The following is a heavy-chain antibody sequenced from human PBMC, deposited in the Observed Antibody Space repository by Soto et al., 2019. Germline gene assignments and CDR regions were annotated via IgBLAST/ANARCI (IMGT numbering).Heavy chain of an antibody. D-gene: IGHD2-15*01. CDR2: INHSGST. V-gene: IGHV4-34*01. J-gene: IGHJ4*02. CDR1: GGSFSGYY. Sequence: SETLSLTCAVYGGSFSGYYWSWIRQPPGKGLEWIGEINHSGSTNYNPSLKSRVTISVDTSKNQFSLKLSSVTAADTAVYYCARGLWLVVVAAPTYYFDYWGQGTLVTVSS. CDR3: ARGLWLVVVAAPTYYFDY.